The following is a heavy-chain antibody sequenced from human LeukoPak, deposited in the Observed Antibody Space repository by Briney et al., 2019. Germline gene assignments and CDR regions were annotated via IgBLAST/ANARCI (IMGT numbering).Heavy chain of an antibody. D-gene: IGHD6-19*01. CDR3: ARGSSRRSSAWPRGY. J-gene: IGHJ4*02. CDR1: GYTFTGYY. CDR2: INPNSGGT. V-gene: IGHV1-2*02. Sequence: ASVKVSCKASGYTFTGYYMYWVRQAPGQGLEWMGWINPNSGGTNYAQMFKGRVTMTRDTSISTAYMELSRLRSDDTAVYYCARGSSRRSSAWPRGYWGQGTLVTVSS.